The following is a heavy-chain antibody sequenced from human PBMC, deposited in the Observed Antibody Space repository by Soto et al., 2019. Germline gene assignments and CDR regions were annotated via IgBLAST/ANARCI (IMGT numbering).Heavy chain of an antibody. J-gene: IGHJ6*02. CDR1: GFTFNIYG. CDR3: ARSRDGYSFYFYYGMDG. CDR2: ISYDGSNQ. V-gene: IGHV3-30*03. Sequence: GGSLRLSCAASGFTFNIYGMHWVRQAPDKGLEWVALISYDGSNQYYADSVKGRFTISRDNSKNTLYLQMNSLRAEDTAVYYCARSRDGYSFYFYYGMDGWGQGTTVTVSS. D-gene: IGHD4-4*01.